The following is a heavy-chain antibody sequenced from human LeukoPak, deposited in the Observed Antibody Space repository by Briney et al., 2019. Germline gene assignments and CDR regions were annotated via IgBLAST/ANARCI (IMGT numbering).Heavy chain of an antibody. CDR1: GFTFSSNY. Sequence: GGSLRLSCAASGFTFSSNYMSWVRQAPGKGLEWVSVIYSGGSTYYADSVKGRFTISRDNSKNTLYLQMNSLRAEDTAVYYCASGVTIFEDAFDIWGQGTMVTVSS. J-gene: IGHJ3*02. D-gene: IGHD3-9*01. CDR2: IYSGGST. V-gene: IGHV3-66*01. CDR3: ASGVTIFEDAFDI.